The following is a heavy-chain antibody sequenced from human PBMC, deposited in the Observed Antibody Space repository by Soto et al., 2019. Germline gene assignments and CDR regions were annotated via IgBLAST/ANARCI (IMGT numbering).Heavy chain of an antibody. CDR1: VFTFISYW. CDR2: IKQDGSEK. CDR3: ARGDFWSGYPPLGMDV. J-gene: IGHJ6*02. D-gene: IGHD3-3*01. Sequence: GWSLRLSCASSVFTFISYWMSWVRQAPGKGLEWVANIKQDGSEKYYVDSVKGRFTISRDSAKNSLYLQMNSLRAEDTAVYYCARGDFWSGYPPLGMDVWGQGTTVTVSS. V-gene: IGHV3-7*03.